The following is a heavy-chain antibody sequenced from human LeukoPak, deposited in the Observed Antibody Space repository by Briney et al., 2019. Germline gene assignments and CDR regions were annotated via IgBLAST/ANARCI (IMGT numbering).Heavy chain of an antibody. CDR1: GRTFSSYA. CDR2: IIPIFGTA. CDR3: ARVNYYDSSGYSDY. V-gene: IGHV1-69*01. J-gene: IGHJ4*02. D-gene: IGHD3-22*01. Sequence: SVKVSCKASGRTFSSYAISWVRQAPGQGLEWMGGIIPIFGTANYAQKFQGRVTITADESTSTAYMELSSLRSEDTAVYYCARVNYYDSSGYSDYWGQGTLVTVSS.